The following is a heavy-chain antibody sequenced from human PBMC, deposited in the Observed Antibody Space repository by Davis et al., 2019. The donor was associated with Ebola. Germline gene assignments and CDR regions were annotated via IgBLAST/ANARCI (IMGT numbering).Heavy chain of an antibody. Sequence: GESLKISCAASGFTFSGSAMHWVRQASGKGLEWVGRIRSKANSYATAYAASVKGRFTISRDDSKNTAYLQMNSLKTEDTAVCYCTTPGIAADYWGQGTLVTVSS. CDR1: GFTFSGSA. CDR3: TTPGIAADY. CDR2: IRSKANSYAT. D-gene: IGHD6-13*01. J-gene: IGHJ4*02. V-gene: IGHV3-73*01.